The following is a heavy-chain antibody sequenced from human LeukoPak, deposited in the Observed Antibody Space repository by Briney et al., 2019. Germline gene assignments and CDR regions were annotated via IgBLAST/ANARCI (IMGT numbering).Heavy chain of an antibody. CDR3: AVYDSSGYYTSGY. CDR1: GFTFSSYS. J-gene: IGHJ4*02. V-gene: IGHV4-39*07. CDR2: IYYSGST. Sequence: GSLRLSCAASGFTFSSYSMSWVRQAPGKGLEWIGSIYYSGSTYYNPSLKSRVTISVDTSKNQFSLKLSSVTAADTAVYYCAVYDSSGYYTSGYWGQGTLVTVSS. D-gene: IGHD3-22*01.